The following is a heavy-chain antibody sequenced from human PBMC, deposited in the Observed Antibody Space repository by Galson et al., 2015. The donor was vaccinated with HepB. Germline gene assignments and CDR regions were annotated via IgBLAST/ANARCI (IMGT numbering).Heavy chain of an antibody. D-gene: IGHD3-10*01. CDR3: ARETYYYGSGSYHDAFDI. Sequence: SVKVSCKASGYTFTGYYMHWVRQAPGQGLEWMGWINPNSGGTNYAQKFQGGVTMTRDTSISTAYMELSRLRSDDTAVYYCARETYYYGSGSYHDAFDIWGQGTMVTVSS. CDR1: GYTFTGYY. J-gene: IGHJ3*02. V-gene: IGHV1-2*02. CDR2: INPNSGGT.